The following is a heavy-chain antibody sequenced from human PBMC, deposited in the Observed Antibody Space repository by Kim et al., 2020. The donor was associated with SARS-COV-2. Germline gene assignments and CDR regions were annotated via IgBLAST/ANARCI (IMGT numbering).Heavy chain of an antibody. Sequence: GGSLRLSCAAPGFLLNNYGMHWVRQAPGRGLEWVAVIPYDGSNKYYADSVKGRFTISRDNSKNTLYLQMSSLRTEDTAVYYCATSPNYYDSNGYYPYYFDYWGQGTLVTVSS. J-gene: IGHJ4*02. D-gene: IGHD3-22*01. V-gene: IGHV3-30*02. CDR2: IPYDGSNK. CDR1: GFLLNNYG. CDR3: ATSPNYYDSNGYYPYYFDY.